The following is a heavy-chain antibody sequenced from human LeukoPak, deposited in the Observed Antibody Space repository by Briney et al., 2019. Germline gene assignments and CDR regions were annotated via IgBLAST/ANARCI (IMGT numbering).Heavy chain of an antibody. V-gene: IGHV3-49*04. J-gene: IGHJ6*03. Sequence: PEGSLRLSCTASGFTFGDYAMSWVRQAPGKGLEWVGFIRSKAYGGTTEYAASVKGRFTISRDDSKSIAYLQMNSLKTEDTAVYYCTRDVRTMVRGAGYYYYMDVWGKGTTVTVSS. CDR3: TRDVRTMVRGAGYYYYMDV. D-gene: IGHD3-10*01. CDR2: IRSKAYGGTT. CDR1: GFTFGDYA.